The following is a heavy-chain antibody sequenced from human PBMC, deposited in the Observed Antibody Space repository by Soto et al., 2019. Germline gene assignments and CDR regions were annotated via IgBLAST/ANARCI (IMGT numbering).Heavy chain of an antibody. V-gene: IGHV1-18*01. CDR1: GYTFTSYG. Sequence: GASVKVSCKASGYTFTSYGISWVRQAPGQGLEWMGWISAYNGNTNYAQKLQGRVTMTTDTSTSTAYMELRSLRSDDTAVYYCARGRRSYRLNDAFDIWGQGTMVTVSS. CDR3: ARGRRSYRLNDAFDI. CDR2: ISAYNGNT. D-gene: IGHD1-26*01. J-gene: IGHJ3*02.